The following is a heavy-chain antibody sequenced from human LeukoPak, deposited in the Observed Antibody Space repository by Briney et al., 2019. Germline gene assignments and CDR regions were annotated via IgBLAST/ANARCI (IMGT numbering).Heavy chain of an antibody. Sequence: PGGSLRLSCAASGFTFNNYGMHWVRQAPGKGLEWVAFIRYDGSNKYYADSVGGRFTISRDNSKNTLYLQMNSLRAEDTAVYYCAKDSRYYWDYWGQGTLVTVSS. J-gene: IGHJ4*02. CDR3: AKDSRYYWDY. D-gene: IGHD3-22*01. CDR2: IRYDGSNK. CDR1: GFTFNNYG. V-gene: IGHV3-30*02.